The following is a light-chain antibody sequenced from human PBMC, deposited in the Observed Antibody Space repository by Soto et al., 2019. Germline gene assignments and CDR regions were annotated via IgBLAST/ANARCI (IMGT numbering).Light chain of an antibody. V-gene: IGKV1-39*01. CDR2: TAS. CDR1: QNIFNY. J-gene: IGKJ5*01. CDR3: QQSFSPLPIT. Sequence: IQMSQSPSSLSASVGDRVTITCRASQNIFNYVNWYQQKPGKAPRLLIFTASSLRSGVPSRFSGSGSGTDFPLTINTLQSEDFATYFCQQSFSPLPITFGQGTRLEIK.